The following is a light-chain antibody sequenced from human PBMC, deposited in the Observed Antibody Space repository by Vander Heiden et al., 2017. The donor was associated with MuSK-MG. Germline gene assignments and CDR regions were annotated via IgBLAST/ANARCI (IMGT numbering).Light chain of an antibody. V-gene: IGLV3-21*02. CDR1: NIGSKS. Sequence: SYVLTQPHSVSVAPGQTARITCGGNNIGSKSVHWYQQKPGQAPVLVVYDDSDRPSGIPERFSGSTSGNTATLTISRVEAGDEADYYCQVWDTSDHPNWVFGGGTKLTVL. J-gene: IGLJ3*02. CDR2: DDS. CDR3: QVWDTSDHPNWV.